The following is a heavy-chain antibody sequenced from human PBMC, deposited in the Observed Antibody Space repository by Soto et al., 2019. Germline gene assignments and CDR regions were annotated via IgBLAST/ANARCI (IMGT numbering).Heavy chain of an antibody. J-gene: IGHJ4*02. CDR3: ARLANPTEHFDY. V-gene: IGHV4-59*01. CDR2: IYYSGST. Sequence: SETLSLTCTVSGGSISSYYWSWIRQPPGKGLEWIGYIYYSGSTNYNPSLKSRVTISVDTSKNQFSLKLSSVTAADTAVYYCARLANPTEHFDYWGQGTLVTVSS. CDR1: GGSISSYY.